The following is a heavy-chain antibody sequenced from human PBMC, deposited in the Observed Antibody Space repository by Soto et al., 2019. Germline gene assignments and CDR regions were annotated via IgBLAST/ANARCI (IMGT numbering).Heavy chain of an antibody. CDR1: CCSISYYY. CDR3: VRGGYFHAFDY. Sequence: XETLSLTSTVSCCSISYYYWGWIRQPPGKGLGWIGSIYYSGNTHYNPSPKSRVTISVDTSMNQFYLNLDSVTAVASAVYYCVRGGYFHAFDYWGQGALVTVSS. V-gene: IGHV4-59*01. CDR2: IYYSGNT. D-gene: IGHD1-26*01. J-gene: IGHJ4*02.